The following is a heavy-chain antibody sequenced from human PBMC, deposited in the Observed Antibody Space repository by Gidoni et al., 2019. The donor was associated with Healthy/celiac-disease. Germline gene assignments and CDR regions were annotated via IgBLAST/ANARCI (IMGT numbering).Heavy chain of an antibody. Sequence: QVQLVESGGGGVQPGRSLRLSCAAAGFTFSSYAMHWVRQAPGKGLEWVAVISYDGSNKYYADSVKGRFTISRDNSKNTLYLQMNSLRAEDTAVYYCARDGGVTYFDYWGQGTLVTVSS. CDR1: GFTFSSYA. CDR3: ARDGGVTYFDY. CDR2: ISYDGSNK. V-gene: IGHV3-30-3*01. D-gene: IGHD3-16*01. J-gene: IGHJ4*02.